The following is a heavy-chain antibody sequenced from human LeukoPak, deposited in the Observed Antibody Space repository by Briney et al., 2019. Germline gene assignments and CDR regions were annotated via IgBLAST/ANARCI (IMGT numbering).Heavy chain of an antibody. CDR2: IIPIFGTA. CDR1: GGTFSSYA. Sequence: SVKVSCKASGGTFSSYAISWVRQAPGQGLEWMGGIIPIFGTANYAQKFQGRVTITADESTSTAYMELSSLRSEDTAVYYCARDPHSYSSSWYFDYWGQGTLVTVPS. D-gene: IGHD6-13*01. V-gene: IGHV1-69*13. CDR3: ARDPHSYSSSWYFDY. J-gene: IGHJ4*02.